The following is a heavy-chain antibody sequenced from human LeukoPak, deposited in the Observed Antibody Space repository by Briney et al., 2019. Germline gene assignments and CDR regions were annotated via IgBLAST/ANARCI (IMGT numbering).Heavy chain of an antibody. D-gene: IGHD2-15*01. V-gene: IGHV3-74*01. CDR3: ARRYCSGGSCYIDY. CDR1: GFTFSSYW. Sequence: GGSLRLSCAASGFTFSSYWMHWVRQAPGKGLVWVSRINSDGSSTSYADSVKGRFTISRDNAKNTLYLQMNSLRAEDTAVYYCARRYCSGGSCYIDYWGQGTLVTVPS. J-gene: IGHJ4*02. CDR2: INSDGSST.